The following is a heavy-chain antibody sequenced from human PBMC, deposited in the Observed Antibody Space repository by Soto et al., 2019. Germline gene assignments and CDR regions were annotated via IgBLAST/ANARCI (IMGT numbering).Heavy chain of an antibody. J-gene: IGHJ4*02. D-gene: IGHD6-19*01. CDR3: ARDGYSSGWSRSKPFDD. CDR1: GDSVSSKSAA. Sequence: QTLSLTCAISGDSVSSKSAAWNWIRQSPSRDLEWLGRTYYRSKWYNDYAVSVKSRITINPDTSKNQFSLQLNSVTPEDTAVYYCARDGYSSGWSRSKPFDDWGQGTLVTVSS. V-gene: IGHV6-1*01. CDR2: TYYRSKWYN.